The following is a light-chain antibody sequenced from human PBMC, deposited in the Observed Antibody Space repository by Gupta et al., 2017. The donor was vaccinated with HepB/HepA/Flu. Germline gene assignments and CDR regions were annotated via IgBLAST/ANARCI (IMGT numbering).Light chain of an antibody. J-gene: IGKJ2*01. V-gene: IGKV1-33*01. Sequence: DIDLTQSPSSLSASLGDRVSITCQSSRDIRNFLNWYQHTPGRAPRLLLYGVSNLQEGVPSRFSGSGSGTHFSLTIDSLQPDDVAIYYCLQYNNLPYTFGQGT. CDR3: LQYNNLPYT. CDR2: GVS. CDR1: RDIRNF.